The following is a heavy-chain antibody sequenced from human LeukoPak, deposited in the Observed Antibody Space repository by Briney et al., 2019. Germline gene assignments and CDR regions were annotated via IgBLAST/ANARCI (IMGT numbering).Heavy chain of an antibody. CDR1: GYSFTSYR. Sequence: GESLKISCKGSGYSFTSYRIRWVRQMPGKGLEWMGRINSSDSTTNYSPSFQSHVPITADNSINTAYLQWSSLKASDTAMYYCARRFGFVELIDYWGQGTLVTVPS. J-gene: IGHJ4*02. CDR2: INSSDSTT. D-gene: IGHD3-10*01. CDR3: ARRFGFVELIDY. V-gene: IGHV5-10-1*01.